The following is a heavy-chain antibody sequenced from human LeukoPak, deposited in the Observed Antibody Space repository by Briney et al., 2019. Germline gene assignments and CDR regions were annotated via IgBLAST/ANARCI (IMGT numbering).Heavy chain of an antibody. D-gene: IGHD4-17*01. CDR2: IYHSGST. J-gene: IGHJ4*02. V-gene: IGHV4-4*02. Sequence: SETLFLTCAVSGGSISSSNWWSWVRQTPGKGLEWLGEIYHSGSTNYNPSLKSRVTISVDTSKNQFSLKLSSVTAADTAVYYWARHLGTVTTFDYWGQGTLVTVSS. CDR3: ARHLGTVTTFDY. CDR1: GGSISSSNW.